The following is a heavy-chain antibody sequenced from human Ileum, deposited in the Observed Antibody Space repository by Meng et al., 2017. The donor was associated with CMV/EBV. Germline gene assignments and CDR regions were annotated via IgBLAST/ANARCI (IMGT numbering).Heavy chain of an antibody. Sequence: QVQLHQWGAGLLKPSETLSLTCEIHGGSFSGYYGSWIRQTPGKQLEWIGEINHGGDPTYDPSLYGRVTIAVDTSKKQVSLKLRSVTAADTAVYYCARGLDNYYDLTWGQGILVTVSS. CDR2: INHGGDP. D-gene: IGHD3-22*01. CDR1: GGSFSGYY. J-gene: IGHJ5*02. CDR3: ARGLDNYYDLT. V-gene: IGHV4-34*01.